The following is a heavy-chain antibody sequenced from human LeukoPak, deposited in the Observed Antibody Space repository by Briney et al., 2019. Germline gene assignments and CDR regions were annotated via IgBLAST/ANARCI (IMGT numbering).Heavy chain of an antibody. D-gene: IGHD2-15*01. CDR1: GGSIDSTNW. V-gene: IGHV4/OR15-8*01. CDR2: IHHDGRI. J-gene: IGHJ2*01. CDR3: ASLTYSSRQVGGWYFDL. Sequence: PSETLSLTCDVSGGSIDSTNWWNWVRQPPGKGLEWIGEIHHDGRINYNPSLKSRVTLSVDKSKNQFSLKLSSVTAADTAVYYCASLTYSSRQVGGWYFDLWGRGTLVTVSS.